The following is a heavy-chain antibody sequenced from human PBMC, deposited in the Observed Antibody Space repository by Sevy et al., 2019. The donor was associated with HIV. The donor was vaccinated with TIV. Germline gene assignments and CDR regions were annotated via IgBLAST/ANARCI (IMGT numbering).Heavy chain of an antibody. V-gene: IGHV1-18*01. CDR2: INIYNGNT. CDR3: ARMRNLGDPSDP. Sequence: ASVKVSCKPSGYTFTTFGINWVRQAPGQGLEWMAWINIYNGNTIYAQNLQGRVTLTRDTSTNTAYMELRSLTSDDTAVYYCARMRNLGDPSDPWGQGALVTVSS. CDR1: GYTFTTFG. J-gene: IGHJ5*02. D-gene: IGHD3-16*01.